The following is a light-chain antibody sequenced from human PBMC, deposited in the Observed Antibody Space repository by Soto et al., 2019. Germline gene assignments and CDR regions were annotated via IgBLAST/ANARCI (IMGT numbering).Light chain of an antibody. J-gene: IGLJ1*01. CDR1: SRDIGNYNY. CDR3: ASYRRAKTLVV. Sequence: QSALTQPASVSGSPGQSITISCTGTSRDIGNYNYVSWYQHHPGKAPKLMIYEVTSRPSGVSDRFSGSKSGMTASLTISGLQPEDEADYFCASYRRAKTLVVFGTGTKVTV. CDR2: EVT. V-gene: IGLV2-14*01.